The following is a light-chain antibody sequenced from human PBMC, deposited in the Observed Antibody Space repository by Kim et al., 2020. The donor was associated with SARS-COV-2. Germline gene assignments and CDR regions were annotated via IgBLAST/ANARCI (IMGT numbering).Light chain of an antibody. CDR2: EDN. CDR3: QSYDSSNYV. Sequence: GKTVTISCTRRSGSIASNYVQWYQQRPGSAPTTVIYEDNQRPSGVPDRFSGSIDSSSNSASLTIAGLKTEDEADYCCQSYDSSNYVFGTGAKVTVL. J-gene: IGLJ1*01. CDR1: SGSIASNY. V-gene: IGLV6-57*03.